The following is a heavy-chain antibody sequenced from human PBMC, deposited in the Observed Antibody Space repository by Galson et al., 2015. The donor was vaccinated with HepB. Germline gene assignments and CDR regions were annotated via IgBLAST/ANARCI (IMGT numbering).Heavy chain of an antibody. CDR2: ISSSGSTI. CDR3: ARLPQWLLESYGMDV. D-gene: IGHD6-19*01. CDR1: GFTLSSYE. J-gene: IGHJ6*02. V-gene: IGHV3-48*03. Sequence: SLRLSCAASGFTLSSYEMNWVRQAPGKGLEWVSYISSSGSTIYYADSVKGRFTISRDNAKNSLYLQMNSLRAEDTAVYYCARLPQWLLESYGMDVWGQGTTVTVSS.